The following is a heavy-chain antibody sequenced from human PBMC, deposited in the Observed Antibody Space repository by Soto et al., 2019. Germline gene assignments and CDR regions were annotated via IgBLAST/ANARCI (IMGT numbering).Heavy chain of an antibody. CDR3: AKVSESYSSGWTDY. J-gene: IGHJ4*02. CDR1: GFTFRSYA. D-gene: IGHD6-19*01. Sequence: AGGSLRLSCAASGFTFRSYAMSWVRQAPGKGLEWVSAISGSGGSTYYADSVKGRFTISRDNSKNTLYLQMNSLRAEDTAVYYCAKVSESYSSGWTDYWGQGTLVTVS. V-gene: IGHV3-23*01. CDR2: ISGSGGST.